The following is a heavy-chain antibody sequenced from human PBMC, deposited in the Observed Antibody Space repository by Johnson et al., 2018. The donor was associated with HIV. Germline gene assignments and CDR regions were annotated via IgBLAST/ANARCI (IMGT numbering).Heavy chain of an antibody. CDR2: IYSGGST. CDR3: ARDGESQQLPLGDAFDV. CDR1: AFSVSNTY. D-gene: IGHD6-13*01. V-gene: IGHV3-66*01. J-gene: IGHJ3*01. Sequence: VQMVESGGGLVQSGGSLRLSCGSSAFSVSNTYMNWVRQAPGKGLEWVSVIYSGGSTYYADSVRGRFTISRDNSKNTLYLQMSSLRVEDTAMYYCARDGESQQLPLGDAFDVWGRGTLVTVSS.